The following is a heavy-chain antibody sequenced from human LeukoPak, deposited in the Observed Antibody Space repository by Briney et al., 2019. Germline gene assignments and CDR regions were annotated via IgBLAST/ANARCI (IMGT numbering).Heavy chain of an antibody. CDR3: ARVWSGYSYFDY. V-gene: IGHV4-4*02. J-gene: IGHJ4*02. D-gene: IGHD3-3*01. CDR2: IYHSGST. Sequence: SETLSLTCAVSGGSISSSNWWSWVRQPPGKGLEWIGEIYHSGSTDYNPSLKSRVTISVDKSKNQFSLKLSSVTAADMAVYYCARVWSGYSYFDYWGQGTLVTVSS. CDR1: GGSISSSNW.